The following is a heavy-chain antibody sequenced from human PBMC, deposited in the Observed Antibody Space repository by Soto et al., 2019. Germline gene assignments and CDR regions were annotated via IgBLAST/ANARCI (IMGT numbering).Heavy chain of an antibody. D-gene: IGHD3-3*01. CDR3: ARDDFWSGYYSY. J-gene: IGHJ4*02. CDR2: INAGYGNT. Sequence: GASVKVSCKASGYTFSSYAMHWVRQAPGQRLEWMGWINAGYGNTKSSQKFQDRVTISRDTSASTAYMELNSLRAEDTAVYYCARDDFWSGYYSYWGQGTLVTVSS. V-gene: IGHV1-3*01. CDR1: GYTFSSYA.